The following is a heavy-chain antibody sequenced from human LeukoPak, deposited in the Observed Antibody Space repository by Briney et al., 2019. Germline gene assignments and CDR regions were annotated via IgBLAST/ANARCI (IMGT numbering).Heavy chain of an antibody. Sequence: SETLSLTCTVSGGSISSYYWSWVRQPPGKGLEWIGYIFHSGSTKYNPSLNSRVTISVDTSKTQFSLKLSSVTAADTAVHYCARRGGYGGYEQYWGQGTLVTVSS. CDR1: GGSISSYY. CDR2: IFHSGST. D-gene: IGHD5-12*01. V-gene: IGHV4-59*08. CDR3: ARRGGYGGYEQY. J-gene: IGHJ4*02.